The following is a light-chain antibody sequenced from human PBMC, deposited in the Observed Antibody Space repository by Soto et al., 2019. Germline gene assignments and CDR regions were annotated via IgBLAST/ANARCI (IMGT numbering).Light chain of an antibody. J-gene: IGKJ1*01. CDR3: QQYNSYSRT. CDR1: QSISSW. CDR2: KAS. V-gene: IGKV1-5*03. Sequence: DIQMTQSPSTLSASVGDRVTITCRASQSISSWLAWYQQNPGKAPKLLLYKASSLESGVPSRFSGSGSGTEFTLTISSLQPDDFATYYCQQYNSYSRTFGQGTKVEIK.